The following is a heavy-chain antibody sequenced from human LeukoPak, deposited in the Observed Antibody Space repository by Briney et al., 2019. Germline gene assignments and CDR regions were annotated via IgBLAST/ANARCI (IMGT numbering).Heavy chain of an antibody. J-gene: IGHJ4*02. D-gene: IGHD5-18*01. CDR1: GASISSSSAY. CDR3: VSPRGFSYGYFDY. V-gene: IGHV4-39*01. Sequence: SETLSLTCTVSGASISSSSAYWGWIRQPPGKGLEWIGSIYYSKNTYYNPSLKSRVTISADTSKNQFSLTLGSVSATDTAVYYCVSPRGFSYGYFDYWGQGTLVTVPS. CDR2: IYYSKNT.